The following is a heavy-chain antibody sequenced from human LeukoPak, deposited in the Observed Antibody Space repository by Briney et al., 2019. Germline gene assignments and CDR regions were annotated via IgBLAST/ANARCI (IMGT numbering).Heavy chain of an antibody. D-gene: IGHD3-22*01. CDR2: MNPNSGNT. Sequence: ASVKVSCKASGYTFTSYDINWVRQATGQGLEWMGWMNPNSGNTGYAQKFQGRVTITRDTSASTAYMELSSLRSEDMAVYYCARGDGDYYDSSGYRPFDYWGQGTLVTVSS. CDR3: ARGDGDYYDSSGYRPFDY. V-gene: IGHV1-8*03. CDR1: GYTFTSYD. J-gene: IGHJ4*02.